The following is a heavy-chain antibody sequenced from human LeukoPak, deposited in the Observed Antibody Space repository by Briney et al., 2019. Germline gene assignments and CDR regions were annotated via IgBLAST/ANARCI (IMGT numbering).Heavy chain of an antibody. J-gene: IGHJ4*02. CDR1: GFTFSDYA. V-gene: IGHV3-23*01. CDR2: INGNGGST. Sequence: TGGSLRLSRAASGFTFSDYALDWVRQAPGEGLEWVSAINGNGGSTYYGDSVKGRFTISRDNSKNTLYLQMSSLRPEDTAVYYCARWAAQSGTYRVLDYWGQGTLVTVSS. CDR3: ARWAAQSGTYRVLDY. D-gene: IGHD1-26*01.